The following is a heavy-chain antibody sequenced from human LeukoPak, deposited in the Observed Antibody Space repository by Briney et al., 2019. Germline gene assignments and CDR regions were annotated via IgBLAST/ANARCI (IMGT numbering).Heavy chain of an antibody. V-gene: IGHV4-59*01. CDR1: GGSISSYY. CDR2: IYYSGST. J-gene: IGHJ4*02. D-gene: IGHD1-26*01. CDR3: ARDRRPNSGSFSGSFDY. Sequence: PSETLSPTCTVSGGSISSYYWSWIRQPPGKGLEWIGYIYYSGSTNYNPSLKSRVTISVDTSKNQFSLKLSSVTAADMAVYYCARDRRPNSGSFSGSFDYWGQGTLVTVSS.